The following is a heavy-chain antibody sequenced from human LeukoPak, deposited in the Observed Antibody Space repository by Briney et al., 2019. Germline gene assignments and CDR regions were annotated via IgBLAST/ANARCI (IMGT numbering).Heavy chain of an antibody. Sequence: MPSETLSLTCAVYGGSFSDYSWTWIRQPPGKGLEWIGYIYDSGSTNYNPSLKSRVTISVDTSKNQFSLKLTSVTAADTAVYYCTKGGRRDILTYWGQGILVTVSP. V-gene: IGHV4-59*01. J-gene: IGHJ4*02. D-gene: IGHD3-9*01. CDR3: TKGGRRDILTY. CDR1: GGSFSDYS. CDR2: IYDSGST.